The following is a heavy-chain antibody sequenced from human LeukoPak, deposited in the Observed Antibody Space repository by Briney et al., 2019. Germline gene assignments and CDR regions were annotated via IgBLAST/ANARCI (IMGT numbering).Heavy chain of an antibody. V-gene: IGHV3-48*04. D-gene: IGHD3-22*01. CDR1: GFTFSSYS. Sequence: PGGSPRLSCAASGFTFSSYSMNWVRQAPGKGLEWVSYISSSSSTIYYADSVKGRFTISRDNAKNSLYLQMNSLRAEDTAVYYCARDKGYYDSSGYAFDYWGQGTLVTVSS. J-gene: IGHJ4*02. CDR3: ARDKGYYDSSGYAFDY. CDR2: ISSSSSTI.